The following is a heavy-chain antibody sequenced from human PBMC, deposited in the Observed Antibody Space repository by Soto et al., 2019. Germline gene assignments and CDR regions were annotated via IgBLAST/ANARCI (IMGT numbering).Heavy chain of an antibody. Sequence: SETLSLTCAVYGGSFSGYYWSWIRQPPGKGLEWIGEINHSGSTNYNPSLKSRVTISVDTSKNQFSLKLSSVTAADTAVYYCARVTLHYYDFWSGFRTPYGMDVWGQGTTVTVSS. V-gene: IGHV4-34*01. CDR1: GGSFSGYY. J-gene: IGHJ6*01. CDR3: ARVTLHYYDFWSGFRTPYGMDV. CDR2: INHSGST. D-gene: IGHD3-3*01.